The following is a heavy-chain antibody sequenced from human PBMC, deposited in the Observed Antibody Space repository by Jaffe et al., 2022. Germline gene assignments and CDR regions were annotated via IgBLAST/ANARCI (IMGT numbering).Heavy chain of an antibody. Sequence: EVQLVESGGGLVQPGGSLRLSCAASGFTFSSYEMNWVRQAPGKGLEWVSYISSSGSTIYYADSVKGRFTISRDNAKNSLYLQMNSLRAEDTAVYYCARDFTYSSGWYGFGWGQGTLVTVSS. V-gene: IGHV3-48*03. J-gene: IGHJ4*02. CDR1: GFTFSSYE. CDR2: ISSSGSTI. CDR3: ARDFTYSSGWYGFG. D-gene: IGHD6-19*01.